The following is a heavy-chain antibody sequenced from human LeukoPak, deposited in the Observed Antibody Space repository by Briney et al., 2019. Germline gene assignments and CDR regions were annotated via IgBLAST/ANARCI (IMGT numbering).Heavy chain of an antibody. CDR2: INHSGST. CDR3: ARLRYCTNGVRP. Sequence: SQTLSLTCTVSGGSISSGGCYWSWIRQPPGKGLEWIGEINHSGSTNYNPSLKSRVTISVDTSKNQFSLKLSSVTAADTAVYYCARLRYCTNGVRPWGQGTLVTVSS. J-gene: IGHJ5*02. CDR1: GGSISSGGCY. V-gene: IGHV4-30-2*01. D-gene: IGHD2-8*01.